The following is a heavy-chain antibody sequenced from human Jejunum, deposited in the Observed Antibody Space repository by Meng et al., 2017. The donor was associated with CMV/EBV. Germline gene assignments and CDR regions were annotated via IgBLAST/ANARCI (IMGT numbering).Heavy chain of an antibody. J-gene: IGHJ5*02. D-gene: IGHD1-26*01. Sequence: QLRLRESGPGLVKPSETLSLTCPVSGGSISSSSYYWGWIRQPPGKGLEWIGSIYYSGNTYYNPSLKSRVTISVDTSKNQFSLKLTSVTAADTAVYYCARDLAYGGSYGWFDPWGQGTLVTVSS. V-gene: IGHV4-39*07. CDR3: ARDLAYGGSYGWFDP. CDR1: GGSISSSSYY. CDR2: IYYSGNT.